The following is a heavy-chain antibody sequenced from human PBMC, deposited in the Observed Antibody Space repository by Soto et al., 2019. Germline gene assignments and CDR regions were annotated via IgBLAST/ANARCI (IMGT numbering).Heavy chain of an antibody. CDR3: AKDLGAGDPWFDP. CDR2: ISSLGQSI. D-gene: IGHD1-26*01. J-gene: IGHJ5*02. CDR1: GFSFYAFG. V-gene: IGHV3-11*01. Sequence: QVQLVESGGGLVKPGGSLRLSCAGSGFSFYAFGMSWFRQAPGKGLEWVSYISSLGQSIYYADSVRGRFTVSRDDSEKSLYLQMNSLRAEDTALYYCAKDLGAGDPWFDPWGPDTLVTVS.